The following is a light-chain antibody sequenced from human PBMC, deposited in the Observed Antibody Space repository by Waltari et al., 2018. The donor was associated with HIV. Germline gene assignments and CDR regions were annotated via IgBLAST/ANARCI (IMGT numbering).Light chain of an antibody. Sequence: QSALTQPPSASGSPGQSVAISCTGSSNDIGTYNFVSWYQHHPGKAPKLLIYDVTRRPPGIPYRSSGTKSGYTASLTVSDLQVEDEADYYCVSYTEKDTFLLFGGGTKLAV. CDR2: DVT. CDR1: SNDIGTYNF. CDR3: VSYTEKDTFLL. J-gene: IGLJ2*01. V-gene: IGLV2-8*01.